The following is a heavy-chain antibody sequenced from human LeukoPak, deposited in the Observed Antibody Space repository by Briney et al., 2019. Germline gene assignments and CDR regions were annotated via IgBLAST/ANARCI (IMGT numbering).Heavy chain of an antibody. CDR3: ARDLHPRLAGFFDY. CDR1: GFTFSNYG. V-gene: IGHV3-30*12. D-gene: IGHD3-3*02. Sequence: GGSLRLSCAASGFTFSNYGMHWVRQAPGKGLEWVTFISFDGNTKYYTDSVKGRFTISRDNSKNTLYLQMKTLKAEDTAVYYCARDLHPRLAGFFDYWGQGTLVTVSS. CDR2: ISFDGNTK. J-gene: IGHJ4*02.